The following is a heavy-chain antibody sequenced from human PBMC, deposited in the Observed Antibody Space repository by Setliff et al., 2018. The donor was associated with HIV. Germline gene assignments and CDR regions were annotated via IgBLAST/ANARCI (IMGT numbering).Heavy chain of an antibody. CDR3: ARRAKDASARTYNYFDS. Sequence: GESLKISCKGSRYSFASYWIGWVRQMPGKGLEWMGVIYPDDSDTRYSPSFQGQVTISADKSIGTAYLQWSSVRSSDTAIYYCARRAKDASARTYNYFDSWGQGTRVTVSS. D-gene: IGHD3-10*01. J-gene: IGHJ5*01. CDR1: RYSFASYW. CDR2: IYPDDSDT. V-gene: IGHV5-51*01.